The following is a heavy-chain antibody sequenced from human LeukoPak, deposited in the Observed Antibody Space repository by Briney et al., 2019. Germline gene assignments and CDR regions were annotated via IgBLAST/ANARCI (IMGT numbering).Heavy chain of an antibody. V-gene: IGHV3-21*01. J-gene: IGHJ4*02. CDR3: ARGGDNYGYIFDY. Sequence: GGSLRLSCAASGFTFSSYEMNWVRQAPGKGLGWVSSISSSSIYIYYADSVKGRFTISRDNAKNSLYLQMNNLRAEDTAVYYCARGGDNYGYIFDYWGQGTLVTVSS. CDR2: ISSSSIYI. CDR1: GFTFSSYE. D-gene: IGHD5-18*01.